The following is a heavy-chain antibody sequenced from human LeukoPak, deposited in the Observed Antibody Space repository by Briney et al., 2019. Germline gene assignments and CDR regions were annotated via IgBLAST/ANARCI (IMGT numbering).Heavy chain of an antibody. Sequence: ASVKVSCKASGYTFTSYDINWVRQAPGQGLEWMGGIIPIFGTANYAQKFQGRVTITADESTSTAYMELSSLRSEDTAVYYCARASPLTGDRYYYGMDVWGQGTTVTVSS. CDR2: IIPIFGTA. V-gene: IGHV1-69*13. D-gene: IGHD7-27*01. CDR3: ARASPLTGDRYYYGMDV. J-gene: IGHJ6*02. CDR1: GYTFTSYD.